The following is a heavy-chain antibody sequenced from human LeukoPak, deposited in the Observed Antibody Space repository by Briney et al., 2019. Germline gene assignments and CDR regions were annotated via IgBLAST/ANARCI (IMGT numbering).Heavy chain of an antibody. CDR1: GGSISSSSYY. D-gene: IGHD3-9*01. J-gene: IGHJ4*02. CDR2: IYYSGST. CDR3: ARPDILTGYSIDY. Sequence: SETLSLTCTVSGGSISSSSYYWGWIRQPPGKGLEWIGSIYYSGSTYYNPSLKSRVTISVDTSKNQFSLKLSSVTAADTAVYYCARPDILTGYSIDYWGQGTLVTVSA. V-gene: IGHV4-39*01.